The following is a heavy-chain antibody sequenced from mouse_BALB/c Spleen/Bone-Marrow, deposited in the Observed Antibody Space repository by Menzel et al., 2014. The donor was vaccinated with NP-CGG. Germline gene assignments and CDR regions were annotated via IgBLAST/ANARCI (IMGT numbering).Heavy chain of an antibody. Sequence: DVQLQESGPELVKPGASVKISCKASGYSFTGYYMHWVKQSHGNSLDWIGYIYPYNGVSSNNQKFKGKATLTVDKSSSTTYMELRSLTSDDSAVYYCESRGEYFDVWGAGTTVTASS. CDR3: ESRGEYFDV. CDR1: GYSFTGYY. V-gene: IGHV1-31*01. CDR2: IYPYNGVS. J-gene: IGHJ1*01.